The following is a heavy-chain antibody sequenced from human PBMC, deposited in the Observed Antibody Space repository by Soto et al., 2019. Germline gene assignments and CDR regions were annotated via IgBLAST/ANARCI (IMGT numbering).Heavy chain of an antibody. CDR2: ISSSSSYI. Sequence: AGGSLRLSCAASGFTFSSYSMNWVRQAPGKGLEWVSSISSSSSYIYYADSVKGRFTISRDNAKNSLYLQMNSLRAEDTAVYYCARDRSVATIGFYYYYGMDVWGQGTTVTVSS. CDR3: ARDRSVATIGFYYYYGMDV. V-gene: IGHV3-21*01. CDR1: GFTFSSYS. J-gene: IGHJ6*02. D-gene: IGHD5-12*01.